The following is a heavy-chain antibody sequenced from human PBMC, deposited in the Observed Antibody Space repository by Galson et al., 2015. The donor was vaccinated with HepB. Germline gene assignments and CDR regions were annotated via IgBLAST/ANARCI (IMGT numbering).Heavy chain of an antibody. CDR2: FDPEDGEA. J-gene: IGHJ6*02. CDR1: GYTLTELS. Sequence: SVKVSCKVSGYTLTELSMHWVRQAPGKGLEWMGGFDPEDGEAIYAQNFQGGRVTMTEDTSTDTAYMELSSLRSEDTAVYYCATKNVDTAIGSYYYYGMDVWGRGTTVTVSS. D-gene: IGHD5-18*01. V-gene: IGHV1-24*01. CDR3: ATKNVDTAIGSYYYYGMDV.